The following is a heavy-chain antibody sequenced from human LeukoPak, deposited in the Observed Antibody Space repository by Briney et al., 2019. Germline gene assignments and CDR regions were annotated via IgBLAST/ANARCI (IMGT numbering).Heavy chain of an antibody. CDR3: ARDGNWNIPRFDP. CDR2: IFTSGNT. Sequence: PSETLSLTCVVSGGSLSSYYWSWLRQSAGKGLEWIGRIFTSGNTNYNPSLKSRVTMSVDTSKNQLSLRLSSVTAADTAVYYCARDGNWNIPRFDPWGQGTLVTVSS. J-gene: IGHJ5*02. CDR1: GGSLSSYY. V-gene: IGHV4-4*07. D-gene: IGHD1/OR15-1a*01.